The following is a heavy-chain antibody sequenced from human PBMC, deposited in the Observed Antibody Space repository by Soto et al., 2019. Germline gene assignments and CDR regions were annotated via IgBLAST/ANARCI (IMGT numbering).Heavy chain of an antibody. CDR3: ALYYYDSSGYYYAPGRGYFQH. J-gene: IGHJ1*01. Sequence: QVQLVQSGAEVKKPGSSVKVSCKASGGTFSSYAISWVRQAPGQGLEWMGGIIPIFGTANYAQKFQGRVTSPADESTSTAYMELSSLRSEDTAVYYCALYYYDSSGYYYAPGRGYFQHWGQGTLVTVSS. V-gene: IGHV1-69*12. CDR2: IIPIFGTA. CDR1: GGTFSSYA. D-gene: IGHD3-22*01.